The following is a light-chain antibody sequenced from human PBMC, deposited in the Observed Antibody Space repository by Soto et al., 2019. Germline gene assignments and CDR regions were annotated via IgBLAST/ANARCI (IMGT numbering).Light chain of an antibody. Sequence: EIVFTQSPGTLSLSPGETAALSCRAFQSVSNNYLAWYQQKPGQAPRLLIYGASSRATGIPDRFSGSASGTDFTLTISRLEPEDFAVYYCQQYGTSPRMFGQGTKVDIK. J-gene: IGKJ1*01. CDR3: QQYGTSPRM. CDR1: QSVSNNY. CDR2: GAS. V-gene: IGKV3-20*01.